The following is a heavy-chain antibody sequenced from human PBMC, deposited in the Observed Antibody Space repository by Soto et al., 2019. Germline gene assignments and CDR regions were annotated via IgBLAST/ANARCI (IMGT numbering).Heavy chain of an antibody. Sequence: QVQLVQSGAEVKKPGSSVKVSCKASGGTFSSYAISWVRQAPGQGLEWMGGIIPIFGTANYAQKFQGRVTITADESTSTAYMELSSLGSEDTAVYYCETSQTSYDFWSGSYYYYGMDVWGQGATVTVAS. D-gene: IGHD3-3*01. CDR2: IIPIFGTA. V-gene: IGHV1-69*01. CDR3: ETSQTSYDFWSGSYYYYGMDV. CDR1: GGTFSSYA. J-gene: IGHJ6*02.